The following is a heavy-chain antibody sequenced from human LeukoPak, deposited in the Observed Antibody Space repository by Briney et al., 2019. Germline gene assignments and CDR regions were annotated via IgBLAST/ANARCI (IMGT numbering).Heavy chain of an antibody. D-gene: IGHD3-22*01. CDR1: GFTFSSYD. V-gene: IGHV3-30*18. Sequence: GRSLRLSCAASGFTFSSYDMHWVRQAPGKGLEWVAVISYDGSNKYYADSVKGRFTISRDNSKNTLYLQMNSLRAEDTAVYYCAKDNYYDSSGYFDYWGQGTLVTVSS. CDR3: AKDNYYDSSGYFDY. CDR2: ISYDGSNK. J-gene: IGHJ4*02.